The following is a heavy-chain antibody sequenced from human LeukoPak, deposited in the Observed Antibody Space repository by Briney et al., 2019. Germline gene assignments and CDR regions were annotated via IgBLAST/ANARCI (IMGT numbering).Heavy chain of an antibody. V-gene: IGHV3-15*01. J-gene: IGHJ4*02. CDR1: GFTFSNAW. Sequence: PGGSLRLSCAASGFTFSNAWMSWVRQAPGKGLEWVGHIKSKTDGGTADYAAPIKGRFTMSRDDSKNTLYLQLSSLKSGDTAVYYCTTYRCSGGSCFFGYWGQGTLVIVSS. CDR3: TTYRCSGGSCFFGY. CDR2: IKSKTDGGTA. D-gene: IGHD2-15*01.